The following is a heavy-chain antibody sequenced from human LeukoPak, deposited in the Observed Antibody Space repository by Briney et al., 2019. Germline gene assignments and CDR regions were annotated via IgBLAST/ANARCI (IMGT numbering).Heavy chain of an antibody. CDR1: GYTFTSYA. CDR3: ARDTYHYDSSGYYALYYFDY. V-gene: IGHV1-3*01. CDR2: INAGNGNT. J-gene: IGHJ4*02. D-gene: IGHD3-22*01. Sequence: ASVKVYCKASGYTFTSYAMHWVRQAPGQRLEWMGWINAGNGNTKYSQKFQGRVTITRDTSASTAYMELSSLRSEDTAVYYCARDTYHYDSSGYYALYYFDYWGQGTLVTVSS.